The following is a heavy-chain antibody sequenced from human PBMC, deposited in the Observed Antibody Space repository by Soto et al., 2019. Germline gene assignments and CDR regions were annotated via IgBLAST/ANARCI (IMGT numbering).Heavy chain of an antibody. D-gene: IGHD3-10*01. CDR2: ISSSGSSK. Sequence: QVQLVESGGGLVKPGGSLRLSCGASGFTYSDYYMYWIRQAPGKGLEWVSYISSSGSSKFYADSVKGRFTVSRDNAKNSLYLQMYSLRPEDTAVYYCARGPSGGYHDLDVWGKGTTVSVSS. CDR3: ARGPSGGYHDLDV. J-gene: IGHJ6*03. V-gene: IGHV3-11*01. CDR1: GFTYSDYY.